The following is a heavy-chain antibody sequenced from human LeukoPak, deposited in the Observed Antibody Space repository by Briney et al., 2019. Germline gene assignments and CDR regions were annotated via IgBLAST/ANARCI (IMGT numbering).Heavy chain of an antibody. CDR3: AKDPGVGYFDWLSINGGGDYYYYYGMDV. CDR1: GFTFSSYG. V-gene: IGHV3-30*18. J-gene: IGHJ6*02. Sequence: PGRSLRLSCAASGFTFSSYGMHWIRQAPGKGLEWVAVISYDGSNKYYADSVKGRFTISRDNSKNTLYLQMNSLRAEDTAVYYCAKDPGVGYFDWLSINGGGDYYYYYGMDVWGQGTTVTVSS. CDR2: ISYDGSNK. D-gene: IGHD3-9*01.